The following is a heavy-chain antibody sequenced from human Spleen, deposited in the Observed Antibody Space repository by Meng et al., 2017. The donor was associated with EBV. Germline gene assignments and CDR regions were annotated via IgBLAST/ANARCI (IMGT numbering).Heavy chain of an antibody. D-gene: IGHD3-3*01. CDR2: LIPMLGAP. CDR1: GGTFSSDA. J-gene: IGHJ4*01. V-gene: IGHV1-69*06. CDR3: ARINGAGYYFFFDS. Sequence: QVQLVQSGAEVKKPGSSVKVSCKTSGGTFSSDAISWVRQAPGQGLEWMGGLIPMLGAPNYAQKFQGRVSITADKSTSTAYMELSSLRSDDTAVYYCARINGAGYYFFFDSWGHGTLVTVSS.